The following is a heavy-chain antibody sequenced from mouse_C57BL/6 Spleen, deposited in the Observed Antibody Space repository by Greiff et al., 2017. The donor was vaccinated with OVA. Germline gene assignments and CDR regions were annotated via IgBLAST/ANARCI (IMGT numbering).Heavy chain of an antibody. CDR1: GYAFSSSW. Sequence: VQGVESGPELVKPGASVKISCKASGYAFSSSWMNWVKQRPGKGLEWIGRIYPGDGDTNYNGKFKGKATLTADKSSSTAYMQLSSLTSEDSAVYFCARCFLYYGSSSYYFDYWGQGTTLTVSS. V-gene: IGHV1-82*01. J-gene: IGHJ2*01. D-gene: IGHD1-1*01. CDR3: ARCFLYYGSSSYYFDY. CDR2: IYPGDGDT.